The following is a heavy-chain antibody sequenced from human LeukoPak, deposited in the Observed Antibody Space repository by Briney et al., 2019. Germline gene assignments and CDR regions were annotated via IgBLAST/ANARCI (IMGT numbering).Heavy chain of an antibody. Sequence: SETLSLTCAVYGGSFSGYYWSWIRQPAGKGLERIGRIYTSGSTNYNSSLKSRVTMSVDTSKNQFSLKLSSVTAADTAVYYCARDPRTVTIGWYFDLWGRGTLVTVSS. CDR1: GGSFSGYY. D-gene: IGHD4-17*01. CDR2: IYTSGST. J-gene: IGHJ2*01. V-gene: IGHV4-4*07. CDR3: ARDPRTVTIGWYFDL.